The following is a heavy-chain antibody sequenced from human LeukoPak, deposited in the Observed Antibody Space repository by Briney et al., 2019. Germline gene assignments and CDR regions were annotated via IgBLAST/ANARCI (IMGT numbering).Heavy chain of an antibody. D-gene: IGHD3-22*01. CDR1: GGSISSGGYY. Sequence: SETLSLTCTVSGGSISSGGYYWSWIRQHPGKGLEWIGYIYYSGSTYYNPSLKSRVTISVDTSKNQFSLKLSSETAADTAVYYCAREGYDSSGHYYFDYWGQGTLVTVSS. J-gene: IGHJ4*02. CDR2: IYYSGST. CDR3: AREGYDSSGHYYFDY. V-gene: IGHV4-31*03.